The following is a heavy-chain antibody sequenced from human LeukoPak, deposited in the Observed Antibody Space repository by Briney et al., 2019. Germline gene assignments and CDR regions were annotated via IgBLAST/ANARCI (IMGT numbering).Heavy chain of an antibody. V-gene: IGHV4-34*01. CDR2: INHSGST. D-gene: IGHD3-16*01. J-gene: IGHJ4*02. CDR1: GGSFSGYY. Sequence: SETLSLTCAVYGGSFSGYYWSWIRQPPGKGLEWIGEINHSGSTNYNPSLKSRVTILVDTSKNQFSLKLSSVTAADTAVYYCARGHKTLGYWGQGTLVTVSS. CDR3: ARGHKTLGY.